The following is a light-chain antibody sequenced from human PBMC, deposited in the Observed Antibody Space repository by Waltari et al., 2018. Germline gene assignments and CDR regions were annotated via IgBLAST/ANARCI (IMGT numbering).Light chain of an antibody. Sequence: EIVMTQSPATLSVSPGERATLSCRASQSVSRNLAWYQQKPGQAPRLLIYGASTRATGIPPMFRGSGSGTEFTLTISSMQSEDFAVYYCQQYNNWPPLTFGGGTKVEIK. V-gene: IGKV3-15*01. CDR3: QQYNNWPPLT. CDR1: QSVSRN. J-gene: IGKJ4*01. CDR2: GAS.